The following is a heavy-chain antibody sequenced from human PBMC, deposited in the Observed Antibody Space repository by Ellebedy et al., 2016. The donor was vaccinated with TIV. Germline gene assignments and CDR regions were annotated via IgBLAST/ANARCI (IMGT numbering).Heavy chain of an antibody. D-gene: IGHD5-24*01. J-gene: IGHJ6*02. CDR1: GGTFSSYA. CDR3: ARGPNSDV. CDR2: IIPIFGTS. Sequence: AASVKVSCKASGGTFSSYAISWVRQAPGQGLEWMGGIIPIFGTSNYAQKFQDRVTIIADESTSTAYMELSSLTSEDTAVYYCARGPNSDVWGQGTTVIVSS. V-gene: IGHV1-69*13.